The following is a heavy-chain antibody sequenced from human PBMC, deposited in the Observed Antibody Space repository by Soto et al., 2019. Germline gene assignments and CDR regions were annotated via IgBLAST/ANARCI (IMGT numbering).Heavy chain of an antibody. V-gene: IGHV3-15*01. J-gene: IGHJ4*02. D-gene: IGHD2-8*01. CDR2: IKSKTDGGTT. Sequence: GGSLRLSCAASGFTFSNAWMSWVRQAPGKGLEWVGRIKSKTDGGTTDYAAPVKGRFTISRDDSKNTLYLQMNSLKTEDTAVYYCTTDPWGGYCTNGVCYQVSYWGQGTLVTVSS. CDR3: TTDPWGGYCTNGVCYQVSY. CDR1: GFTFSNAW.